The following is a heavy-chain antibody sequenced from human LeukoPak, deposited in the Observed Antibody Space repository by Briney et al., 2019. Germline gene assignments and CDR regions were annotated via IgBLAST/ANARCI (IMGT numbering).Heavy chain of an antibody. CDR2: INHSGST. V-gene: IGHV4-34*01. CDR3: ARHPYYYGSGDLDY. CDR1: GGSFSGYY. J-gene: IGHJ4*02. Sequence: PSETLSLTCAVYGGSFSGYYWSWIRQPPGKGLEWIGEINHSGSTNYNPSLKSRVTISVDTSKNQFSLKLSSVTAADTAVYYCARHPYYYGSGDLDYWGQGTLVTVSS. D-gene: IGHD3-10*01.